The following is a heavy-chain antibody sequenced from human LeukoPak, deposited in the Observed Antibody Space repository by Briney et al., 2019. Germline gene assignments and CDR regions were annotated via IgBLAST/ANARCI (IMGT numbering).Heavy chain of an antibody. CDR1: GYTFTSYD. D-gene: IGHD5-24*01. CDR2: MNPNSGNT. Sequence: ASVKVSCKASGYTFTSYDINWVRQATGQGLEWMGWMNPNSGNTGYAQKFQGRVTITRNTSISTAYMELSSPRSEDTAVYYCARGEMATIYGWHYWGQGTLVAVSS. J-gene: IGHJ4*02. CDR3: ARGEMATIYGWHY. V-gene: IGHV1-8*03.